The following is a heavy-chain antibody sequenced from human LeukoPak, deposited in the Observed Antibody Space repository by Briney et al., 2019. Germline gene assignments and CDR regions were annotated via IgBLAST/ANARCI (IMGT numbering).Heavy chain of an antibody. CDR3: ARVAVGRYDFDY. CDR1: EFTFSNYA. D-gene: IGHD1-26*01. J-gene: IGHJ4*02. CDR2: ISYDGSNK. Sequence: GGSLRLSCAASEFTFSNYAMHWVRQAPGKGLEWVAVISYDGSNKYYADSVKGRFTISRDNAKNTLYLQMNSLRVEDTAVYYCARVAVGRYDFDYRGQGTLVTVSS. V-gene: IGHV3-30-3*01.